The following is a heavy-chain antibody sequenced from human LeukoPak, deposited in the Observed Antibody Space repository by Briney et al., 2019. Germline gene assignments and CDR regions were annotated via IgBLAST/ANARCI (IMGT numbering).Heavy chain of an antibody. D-gene: IGHD3-22*01. CDR1: GYTFTSYD. J-gene: IGHJ4*02. CDR3: AYDSSGYYPSY. CDR2: MNPNSGNT. V-gene: IGHV1-8*01. Sequence: GASVKVSCKASGYTFTSYDINWVRQAPGQGLEWMGWMNPNSGNTGYAQKFQGRVTMTRNTYISTAYMELSSLRSEDTAVYYCAYDSSGYYPSYWGQGTLVTVSS.